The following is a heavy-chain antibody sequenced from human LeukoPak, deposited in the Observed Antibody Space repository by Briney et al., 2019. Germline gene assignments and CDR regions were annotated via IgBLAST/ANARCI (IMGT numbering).Heavy chain of an antibody. Sequence: PSETLSLTCTVSGGARTNYYWSWIRQPPGKGLEWIGYIYYSGSTNYNPTLKSRVTISVDTSKNQFSLKLSSVTAADTAVYYCARKKFIAAGGFDPWGQGTLVTVSS. CDR2: IYYSGST. CDR3: ARKKFIAAGGFDP. CDR1: GGARTNYY. D-gene: IGHD6-6*01. J-gene: IGHJ5*02. V-gene: IGHV4-59*01.